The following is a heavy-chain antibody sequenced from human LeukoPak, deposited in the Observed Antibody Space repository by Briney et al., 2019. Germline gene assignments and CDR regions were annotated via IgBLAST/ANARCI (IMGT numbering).Heavy chain of an antibody. Sequence: ASVKVSCKASGYTFTGYYMHWVRQAPGQGLEWMGWINPNSGGTNYAQKFQGRVTMTRDTSISTAYMELSRLRSDDTAVYYCARDRSRDGYPTYYFDYWGQGTLVTVSS. CDR2: INPNSGGT. J-gene: IGHJ4*02. CDR1: GYTFTGYY. D-gene: IGHD5-24*01. CDR3: ARDRSRDGYPTYYFDY. V-gene: IGHV1-2*02.